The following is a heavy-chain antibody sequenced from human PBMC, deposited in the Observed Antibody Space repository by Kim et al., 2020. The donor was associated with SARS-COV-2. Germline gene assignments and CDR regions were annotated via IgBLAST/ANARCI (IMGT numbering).Heavy chain of an antibody. J-gene: IGHJ1*01. CDR2: INAGNGNT. D-gene: IGHD6-13*01. Sequence: ASVKVSCKASGYTFTSYAMHWVRQAPGQRLEWMGWINAGNGNTKYSQKFQGRVTITRDTSASTAYMELSSLRSEDTAVYYCARVPLAAAGTVVDFQHWGQGTLVTVSS. CDR3: ARVPLAAAGTVVDFQH. V-gene: IGHV1-3*01. CDR1: GYTFTSYA.